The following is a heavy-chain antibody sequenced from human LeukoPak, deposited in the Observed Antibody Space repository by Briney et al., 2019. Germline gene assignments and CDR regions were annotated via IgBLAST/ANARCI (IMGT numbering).Heavy chain of an antibody. Sequence: ASVKVSCKASGDTFTSYGISWVRQAPGQGLEWMGWINTYNGNTNYAQKLQGRVTMTTDTSTSTAYMELRSLRSDDTAVYYCARDLAYDSSGYYSRIAHNVDYWGQGTLVTVSS. V-gene: IGHV1-18*01. CDR3: ARDLAYDSSGYYSRIAHNVDY. CDR2: INTYNGNT. D-gene: IGHD3-22*01. J-gene: IGHJ4*02. CDR1: GDTFTSYG.